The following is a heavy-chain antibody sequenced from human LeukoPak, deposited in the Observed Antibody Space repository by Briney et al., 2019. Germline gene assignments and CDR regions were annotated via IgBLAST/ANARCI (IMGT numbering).Heavy chain of an antibody. J-gene: IGHJ3*02. V-gene: IGHV3-9*01. CDR1: GFTFDGYA. Sequence: GGSLRLSCAASGFTFDGYAMPWVRHAPGKGLEWVSGISWNSGSIGYADSVKGRFTISRDNAKNSLYLQMNSLRAEDTALYYCAKETAAAPWGAFDIWGQGTMVTVSS. D-gene: IGHD6-13*01. CDR2: ISWNSGSI. CDR3: AKETAAAPWGAFDI.